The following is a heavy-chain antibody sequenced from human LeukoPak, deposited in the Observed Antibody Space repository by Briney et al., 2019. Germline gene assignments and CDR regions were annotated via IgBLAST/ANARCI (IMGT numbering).Heavy chain of an antibody. J-gene: IGHJ6*02. V-gene: IGHV4-61*02. CDR2: SYTSGGT. CDR1: GGSISSGSYY. CDR3: ARGPQLYCSSASCYHVYYGMDV. Sequence: SSQTLSLTCTVSGGSISSGSYYWSWIRQPAGKGLEWIGRSYTSGGTNYNPSPKSRIYILVGTSKNQSSLMLSSVTAADTAVYYCARGPQLYCSSASCYHVYYGMDVWGRGTTVTVSS. D-gene: IGHD2-2*01.